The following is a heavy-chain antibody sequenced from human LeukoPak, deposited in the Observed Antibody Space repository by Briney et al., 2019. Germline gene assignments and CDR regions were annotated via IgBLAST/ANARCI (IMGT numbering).Heavy chain of an antibody. D-gene: IGHD3-10*01. CDR3: ARGEPGITMVRNQP. CDR1: GGSFSGYY. J-gene: IGHJ5*02. Sequence: SETLSLTCAVYGGSFSGYYWTWIRQPPGKGLEWIGEINHSGSTYYNPSLKSRVTISVDTSKNQFSLKLNSVTAADTAVYYCARGEPGITMVRNQPWGQGTLVTVSS. V-gene: IGHV4-34*01. CDR2: INHSGST.